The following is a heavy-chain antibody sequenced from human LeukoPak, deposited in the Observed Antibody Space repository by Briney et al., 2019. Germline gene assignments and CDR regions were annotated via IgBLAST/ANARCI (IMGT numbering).Heavy chain of an antibody. Sequence: SQTLPLTCTVSGGSISSGGYYWSWLRQHPGKGLEWIGYIYYSGSTYYNPSLKSRVTISVDTSKNQFSLKLSSVTAADTAVYYCARELLVGSSWYFDYWGQGTLVTVSS. V-gene: IGHV4-31*03. CDR2: IYYSGST. CDR3: ARELLVGSSWYFDY. D-gene: IGHD6-13*01. J-gene: IGHJ4*02. CDR1: GGSISSGGYY.